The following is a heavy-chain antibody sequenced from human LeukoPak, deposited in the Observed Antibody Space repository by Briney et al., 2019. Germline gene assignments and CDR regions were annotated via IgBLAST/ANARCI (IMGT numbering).Heavy chain of an antibody. Sequence: QAGGSLRLSCAASGFTFSHYAMHWVRQAPGKGLEWVALISYDGSNIQYADSLKGRFTISRDNSKNTLYLQMNSLRVDDTAVYYCARDLPPEDVWGQGTMVTVSS. J-gene: IGHJ6*02. CDR3: ARDLPPEDV. CDR2: ISYDGSNI. CDR1: GFTFSHYA. V-gene: IGHV3-30-3*01.